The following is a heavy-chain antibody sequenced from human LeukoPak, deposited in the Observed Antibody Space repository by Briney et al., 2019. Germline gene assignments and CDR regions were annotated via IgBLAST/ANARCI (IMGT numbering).Heavy chain of an antibody. D-gene: IGHD1-14*01. J-gene: IGHJ4*02. V-gene: IGHV3-7*01. Sequence: GGSLRLSCAASGFTLSIYWMSWVRQAPGKGLEWVANINEDGGERHYVDTVKGRFTISRDNAKNSLYLQMNSLRAEDTAVYYCARGGNLGNWGRGTLVTVSS. CDR1: GFTLSIYW. CDR2: INEDGGER. CDR3: ARGGNLGN.